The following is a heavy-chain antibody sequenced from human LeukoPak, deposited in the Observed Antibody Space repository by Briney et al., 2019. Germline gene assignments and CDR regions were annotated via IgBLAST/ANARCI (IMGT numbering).Heavy chain of an antibody. D-gene: IGHD1-1*01. CDR3: AINHQQQLHP. Sequence: SETLSLTCTVSGGSVNSGSSYWSWIRQPPGKGLEWIGHVYYSGSANYNPSLKRRVIISIDTSKNQFFLKVNSVTAADTAVYYCAINHQQQLHPWGQGTLVTVSS. V-gene: IGHV4-61*01. CDR2: VYYSGSA. J-gene: IGHJ4*02. CDR1: GGSVNSGSSY.